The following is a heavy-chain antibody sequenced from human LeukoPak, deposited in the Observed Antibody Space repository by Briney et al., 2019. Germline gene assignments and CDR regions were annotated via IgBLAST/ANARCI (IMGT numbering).Heavy chain of an antibody. CDR2: ISHDGSHE. CDR1: GFTFSNYG. Sequence: QSGKSLRLSCAASGFTFSNYGIHWVRQAPGKGLEWVAVISHDGSHEFYADSVKGRFTISRDSSKNTLYLQTNSLRAEDTAVFFCAKDEPLRERARGAIASGIHYYYNGMDVWGQGTAVTVSS. CDR3: AKDEPLRERARGAIASGIHYYYNGMDV. J-gene: IGHJ6*02. D-gene: IGHD3-10*01. V-gene: IGHV3-30*18.